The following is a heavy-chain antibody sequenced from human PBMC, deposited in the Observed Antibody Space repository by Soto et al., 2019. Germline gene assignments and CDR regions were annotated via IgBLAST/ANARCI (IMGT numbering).Heavy chain of an antibody. CDR3: ARTTHYYYYMDV. CDR2: MNPNSGNT. Sequence: ASLKVSCKASGYPFTSYDINWVRQATGQGLEWMGWMNPNSGNTGYAQKFQGRVTMTRNTSISTAYMELSSLRSEDTAVYYCARTTHYYYYMDVWGKGTTVTVSS. V-gene: IGHV1-8*01. D-gene: IGHD4-17*01. J-gene: IGHJ6*03. CDR1: GYPFTSYD.